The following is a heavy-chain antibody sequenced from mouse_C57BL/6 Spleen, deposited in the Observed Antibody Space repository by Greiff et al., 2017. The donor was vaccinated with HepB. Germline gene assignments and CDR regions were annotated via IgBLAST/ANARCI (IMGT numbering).Heavy chain of an antibody. D-gene: IGHD1-1*01. CDR3: ARPYYYGSTSVYAMDY. Sequence: DVMLVESGGDLVKPGGSLKLSCAASGFTFSSYGMSWVRQTPDKRLEWVATISSGGSYTYYPDSVKGRFTISRDNAKNTLYLQMSSLKSEDTAMYYCARPYYYGSTSVYAMDYWGQGTSVTVSS. J-gene: IGHJ4*01. CDR1: GFTFSSYG. V-gene: IGHV5-6*02. CDR2: ISSGGSYT.